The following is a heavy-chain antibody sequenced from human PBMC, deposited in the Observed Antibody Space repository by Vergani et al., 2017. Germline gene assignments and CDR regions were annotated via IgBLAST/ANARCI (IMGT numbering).Heavy chain of an antibody. D-gene: IGHD6-19*01. J-gene: IGHJ4*02. V-gene: IGHV1-2*06. CDR1: GYTFSDYY. CDR3: ARRIAVAAGYFDY. Sequence: QVQLVQSGAEVEKPGASVKVSCKASGYTFSDYYMHWVRQAPGQGLEWMGRINPNSGGTDFAQKFRATVTMTRDTSISTAYMELSRLTSDDTAVYYCARRIAVAAGYFDYWGQGTLVTVSS. CDR2: INPNSGGT.